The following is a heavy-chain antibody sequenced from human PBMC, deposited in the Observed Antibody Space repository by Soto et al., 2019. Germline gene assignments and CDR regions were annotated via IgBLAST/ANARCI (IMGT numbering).Heavy chain of an antibody. CDR3: ARERGYSGYDVYWYFDL. J-gene: IGHJ2*01. V-gene: IGHV3-7*03. Sequence: GGSLRLSCAASGFTFSSYWMSWVRQAPGKGLEWVANIKQDGSEKYYVDSVKGRFTISRDNAKNSLYLQMNSLRAEDTAVYYFARERGYSGYDVYWYFDLWGRGTLVTVSS. CDR2: IKQDGSEK. D-gene: IGHD5-12*01. CDR1: GFTFSSYW.